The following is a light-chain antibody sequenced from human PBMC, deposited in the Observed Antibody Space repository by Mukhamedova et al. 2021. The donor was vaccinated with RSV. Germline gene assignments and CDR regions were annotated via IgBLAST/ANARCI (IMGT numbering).Light chain of an antibody. CDR3: QQTYGTPYRT. J-gene: IGKJ3*01. Sequence: NWYQQKPGKAPALLIYAASNSQNGVPSRFSGSGYGADFTLTITNLQPEDFATYYCQQTYGTPYRTFGPGTRVDIK. CDR2: AAS. V-gene: IGKV1-39*01.